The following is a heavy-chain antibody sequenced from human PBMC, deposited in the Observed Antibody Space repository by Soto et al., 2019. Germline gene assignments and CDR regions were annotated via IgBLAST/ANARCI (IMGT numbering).Heavy chain of an antibody. CDR3: ARDREDIVVAPAAD. Sequence: QVQLVQSGAEVKKPGSSVKVSCKASGGTFSRYAISWVRQAPGQGLQWMGGIIPIFGTANYAQKFQDRVTITADEFTSTAYMELSSLRSEDTAVYYCARDREDIVVAPAADWGQGTLVTVSS. J-gene: IGHJ4*02. CDR1: GGTFSRYA. CDR2: IIPIFGTA. V-gene: IGHV1-69*01. D-gene: IGHD2-2*01.